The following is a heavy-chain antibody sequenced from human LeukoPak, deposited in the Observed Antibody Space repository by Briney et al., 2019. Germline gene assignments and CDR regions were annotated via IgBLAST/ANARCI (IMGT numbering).Heavy chain of an antibody. CDR1: GGSISSYY. D-gene: IGHD3-22*01. J-gene: IGHJ3*02. Sequence: SETLSLTCTVSGGSISSYYWSWIRQPAGKGLEWIGRIYISGSTNYNPSLKSRVTMSVDTSKNQFSLNLSSVTAADTAVYYCARDSSYYYDSSGYQAAFDIWGQGTMVTVSS. CDR3: ARDSSYYYDSSGYQAAFDI. V-gene: IGHV4-4*07. CDR2: IYISGST.